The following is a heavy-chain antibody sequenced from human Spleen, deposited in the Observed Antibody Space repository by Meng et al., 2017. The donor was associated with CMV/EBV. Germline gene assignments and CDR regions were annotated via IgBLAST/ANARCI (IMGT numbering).Heavy chain of an antibody. J-gene: IGHJ4*02. Sequence: SETLSLTCTVSGGSISSYYWSWIRQPPGKGLEWIGDISHDGRTNYAPSLKSRVTISVDTSSRQFSLRVASVTAADTAVYYCARGRTDFDSWGQGTLVTVSS. D-gene: IGHD1-1*01. CDR2: ISHDGRT. V-gene: IGHV4-59*12. CDR1: GGSISSYY. CDR3: ARGRTDFDS.